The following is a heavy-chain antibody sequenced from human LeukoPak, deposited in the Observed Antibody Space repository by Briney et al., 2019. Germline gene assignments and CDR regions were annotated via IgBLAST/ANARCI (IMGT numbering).Heavy chain of an antibody. J-gene: IGHJ6*02. CDR2: IGTAGDT. CDR1: GFTFSSYD. V-gene: IGHV3-13*01. CDR3: ARAYAGFDYYYGMDV. D-gene: IGHD3-16*01. Sequence: GGSLRLSCAASGFTFSSYDMHWVRQATGKGLEWVSAIGTAGDTYYPGSVKGRFTISRENAKNSLYLQMNSLRAGDTAVYYCARAYAGFDYYYGMDVWGQGTTVTVSS.